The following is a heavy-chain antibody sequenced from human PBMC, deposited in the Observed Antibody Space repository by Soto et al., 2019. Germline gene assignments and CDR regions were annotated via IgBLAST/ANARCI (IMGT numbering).Heavy chain of an antibody. V-gene: IGHV4-31*03. CDR1: GGSITSSGYY. CDR2: TSNSGST. D-gene: IGHD2-2*01. J-gene: IGHJ4*02. CDR3: ARGGGSTKVDY. Sequence: QVQLQESGPGLVKPSQTLSLTCTVSGGSITSSGYYWSWIRQHPGEGLEWIGFTSNSGSTSYNPSLKSRVTIALDTSSNPSSLNLKSVTAPDTAVYYCARGGGSTKVDYWGQGTLVTVSP.